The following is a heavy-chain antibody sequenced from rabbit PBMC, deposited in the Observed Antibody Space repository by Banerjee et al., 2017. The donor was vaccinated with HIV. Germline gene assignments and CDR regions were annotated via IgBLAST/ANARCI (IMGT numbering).Heavy chain of an antibody. CDR2: IYTGSSGAT. CDR1: GIDFSTYYY. D-gene: IGHD8-1*01. CDR3: ARDAGSSDYWDL. J-gene: IGHJ4*01. V-gene: IGHV1S45*01. Sequence: QQQLEESGGGLVKPGGTLTLTCKASGIDFSTYYYMCWFRQAPGKGPEWIGCIYTGSSGATYYATWAKGRFTISKTSSTTVTLQMTSLTAADTATYFCARDAGSSDYWDLWGPGTLVTVS.